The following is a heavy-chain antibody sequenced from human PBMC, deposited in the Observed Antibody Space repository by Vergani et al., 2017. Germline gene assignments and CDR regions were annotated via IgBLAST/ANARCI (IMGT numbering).Heavy chain of an antibody. CDR3: ARARVITAGMDV. D-gene: IGHD3-22*01. CDR2: IIPIFGTA. V-gene: IGHV1-69*18. Sequence: QVQLVQSGAEVKKPGSSVKVSCKASGGTFSSYAISWVRQAPGQGLEWMGRIIPIFGTATYAQKFQGRVTITADDSTSTAYMELSSLRSEDTAVYYCARARVITAGMDVWGQGTTVTVSS. CDR1: GGTFSSYA. J-gene: IGHJ6*02.